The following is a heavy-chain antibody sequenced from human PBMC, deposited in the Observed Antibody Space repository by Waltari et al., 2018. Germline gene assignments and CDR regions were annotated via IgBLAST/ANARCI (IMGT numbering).Heavy chain of an antibody. CDR3: TRTRYCSTTTCQVDWFDP. J-gene: IGHJ5*02. CDR1: GFTFSRYW. V-gene: IGHV3-74*01. D-gene: IGHD2-2*01. Sequence: EVQLVESGGGLVQPGGSLRLSCAASGFTFSRYWTHWVRQAPGKGLVWVSRINGDGGSTSYADSVKGRFTISRDNANKTLYLQMNSLRAEDTAVYYCTRTRYCSTTTCQVDWFDPWGQGTLVTVSS. CDR2: INGDGGST.